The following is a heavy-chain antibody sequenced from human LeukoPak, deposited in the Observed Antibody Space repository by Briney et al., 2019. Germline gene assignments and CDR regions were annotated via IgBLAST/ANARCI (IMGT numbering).Heavy chain of an antibody. J-gene: IGHJ4*02. CDR2: MHTSGST. CDR3: ARRTGGDYDSSFHY. Sequence: SETLSLTCAVSGNSISGYYWSWIRQAAGEGLEWIGRMHTSGSTNYRPSLKSRITISVDRSKNHFSLKLSSVTDADTAVYYCARRTGGDYDSSFHYWGQGTLVTVSS. V-gene: IGHV4-4*07. D-gene: IGHD3-22*01. CDR1: GNSISGYY.